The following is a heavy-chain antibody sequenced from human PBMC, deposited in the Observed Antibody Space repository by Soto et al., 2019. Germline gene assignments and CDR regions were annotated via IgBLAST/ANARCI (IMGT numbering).Heavy chain of an antibody. CDR3: ARSSSGWTHFDY. Sequence: SETLSLTCTVSGGSISSYYWSWIRQPPGKGLEWIGYLYNSGNTTYNPSLKSRVTISVDTSKSQFSLNLSSVTAADTAVYYCARSSSGWTHFDYWGQGTLVTVSS. CDR2: LYNSGNT. D-gene: IGHD6-19*01. V-gene: IGHV4-59*01. CDR1: GGSISSYY. J-gene: IGHJ4*02.